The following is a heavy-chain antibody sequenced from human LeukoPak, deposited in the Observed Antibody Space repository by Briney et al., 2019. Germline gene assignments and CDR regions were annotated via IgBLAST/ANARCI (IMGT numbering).Heavy chain of an antibody. V-gene: IGHV3-33*08. D-gene: IGHD3-10*01. J-gene: IGHJ4*02. Sequence: GGSLRLSCAASGFTFTNYAIHWVRQAPGKGLEWVTVAWYDGSNKYYGGSVKGRFTISRDNSKNMVYLQMNSLRAEDTAVYYCARDSPFGFYWGQGTLVTVSS. CDR2: AWYDGSNK. CDR3: ARDSPFGFY. CDR1: GFTFTNYA.